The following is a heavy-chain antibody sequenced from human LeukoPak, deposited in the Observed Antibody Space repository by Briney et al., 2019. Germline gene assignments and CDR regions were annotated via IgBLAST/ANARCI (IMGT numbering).Heavy chain of an antibody. V-gene: IGHV1-69*13. CDR3: ARLSSPTLYIAGAPYTGSWFDP. Sequence: SVKVSCKASGGTFSSYAISWVRQAPGQGLEWVGGIIPIFGTANYAQKFQGRVTITADESTSTAYMELSSLRSEDTAVYYCARLSSPTLYIAGAPYTGSWFDPWGQGTLVTVSS. J-gene: IGHJ5*02. D-gene: IGHD6-13*01. CDR2: IIPIFGTA. CDR1: GGTFSSYA.